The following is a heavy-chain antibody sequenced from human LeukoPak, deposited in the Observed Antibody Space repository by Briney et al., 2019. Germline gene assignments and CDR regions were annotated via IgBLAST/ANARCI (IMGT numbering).Heavy chain of an antibody. CDR2: ISSSGSTI. Sequence: GGSLRLSCAASGFTFSSYEMNWVRQAPGKGLEWVSYISSSGSTIYYADSVKGRFTISRDNSNNMVSLQMNSLRADDTAVYYCAKDVMHYGSGRPYYMDVWGKGTTVIISS. J-gene: IGHJ6*03. CDR3: AKDVMHYGSGRPYYMDV. V-gene: IGHV3-48*03. CDR1: GFTFSSYE. D-gene: IGHD3-10*01.